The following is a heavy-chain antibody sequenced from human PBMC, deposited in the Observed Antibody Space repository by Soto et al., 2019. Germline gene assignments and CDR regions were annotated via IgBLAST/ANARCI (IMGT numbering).Heavy chain of an antibody. Sequence: ASVKVSCKTSGFTFSNYGISWVRQAPGQGLEGMGWISGYDGDTNYPQKLQGRVTVTTDTSTNTAYMELTSLRSDDTAVYYCTRDDWRNWNDVPFDYWGQGTLVTVSS. J-gene: IGHJ4*02. CDR1: GFTFSNYG. D-gene: IGHD1-1*01. V-gene: IGHV1-18*01. CDR2: ISGYDGDT. CDR3: TRDDWRNWNDVPFDY.